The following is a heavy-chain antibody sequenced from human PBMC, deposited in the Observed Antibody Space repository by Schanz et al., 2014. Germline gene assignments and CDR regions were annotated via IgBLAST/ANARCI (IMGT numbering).Heavy chain of an antibody. CDR3: AKDHAGSDILTALGN. J-gene: IGHJ4*02. D-gene: IGHD3-9*01. V-gene: IGHV3-74*01. CDR1: GFTFSTYW. Sequence: EVQLVEFGGGLVQPGGSLRLTCAASGFTFSTYWMHWVRQAPGKGLVWVSHINSDGTTTTYADSVKGRFTISRDNSKNTLYLQLNSLRAEDTAVYYCAKDHAGSDILTALGNWGQGTLVTVSS. CDR2: INSDGTTT.